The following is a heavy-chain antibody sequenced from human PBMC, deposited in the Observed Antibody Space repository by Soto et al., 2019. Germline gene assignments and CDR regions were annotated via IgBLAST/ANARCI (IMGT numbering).Heavy chain of an antibody. D-gene: IGHD6-13*01. J-gene: IGHJ4*02. CDR1: GGTFSSYA. Sequence: ASVKVSCKASGGTFSSYAISWVRQAPGQGLEWMGGIIPIFGTANYAQRFQGRVTITADKSTSTAYMELSSLRSEDTAVYYCASTSRQLVPYWGQGTLVTVSS. V-gene: IGHV1-69*06. CDR2: IIPIFGTA. CDR3: ASTSRQLVPY.